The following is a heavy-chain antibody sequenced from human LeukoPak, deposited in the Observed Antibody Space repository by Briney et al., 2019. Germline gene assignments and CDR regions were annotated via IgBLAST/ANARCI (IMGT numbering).Heavy chain of an antibody. Sequence: ASGKVSCKASGYTFTGYYMHWVRQAPGQELEWMGWINPNSGGTNYAQKFQGRVTMTRDTSISTAYMELSRLRSDDTAVYYCARRSSGWYDFDYWGQGTLVTVSS. CDR1: GYTFTGYY. CDR3: ARRSSGWYDFDY. D-gene: IGHD6-19*01. CDR2: INPNSGGT. V-gene: IGHV1-2*02. J-gene: IGHJ4*02.